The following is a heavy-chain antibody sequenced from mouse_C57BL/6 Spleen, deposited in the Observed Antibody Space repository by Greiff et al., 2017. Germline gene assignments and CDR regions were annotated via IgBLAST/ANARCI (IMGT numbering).Heavy chain of an antibody. D-gene: IGHD1-2*01. CDR1: GYTFTDYE. Sequence: VKLVESGAELVRPGASVTLSCKASGYTFTDYEMHWVKQTPVHGLEWIGAIDPETGGTAYNQKFKGKAILTADKSSSTAYMELRSLTSEDSAVYYCTRARRQSPFDYWGQGTTLSVAS. J-gene: IGHJ2*01. CDR3: TRARRQSPFDY. V-gene: IGHV1-15*01. CDR2: IDPETGGT.